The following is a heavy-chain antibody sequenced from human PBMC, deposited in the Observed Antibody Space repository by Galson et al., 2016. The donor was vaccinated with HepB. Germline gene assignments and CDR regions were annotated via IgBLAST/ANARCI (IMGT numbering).Heavy chain of an antibody. Sequence: SLRLSCAASGFSVTSSYMSWVRQAPGKGLEWVSAIYSSGATYYAESVEGRFIISRHNSRNTVDLQMSSLRAEDTAFYYCARGLVGSTTAFDSWGQGTLVAVSS. CDR2: IYSSGAT. J-gene: IGHJ4*02. CDR1: GFSVTSSY. D-gene: IGHD2/OR15-2a*01. V-gene: IGHV3-53*04. CDR3: ARGLVGSTTAFDS.